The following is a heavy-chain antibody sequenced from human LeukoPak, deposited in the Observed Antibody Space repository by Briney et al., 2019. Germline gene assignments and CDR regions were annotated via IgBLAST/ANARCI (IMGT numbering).Heavy chain of an antibody. CDR2: IYPGDSDA. Sequence: GESLKISCKGSGYSFTNYWIGWVRQMPGKGLEWMGIIYPGDSDARYSPSFQGQVTISADKSISTVYLQWSSLEASDTAMYYCARQLDSLSGSYPFDYWGQGTLVAVSS. CDR3: ARQLDSLSGSYPFDY. J-gene: IGHJ4*02. V-gene: IGHV5-51*01. D-gene: IGHD1-26*01. CDR1: GYSFTNYW.